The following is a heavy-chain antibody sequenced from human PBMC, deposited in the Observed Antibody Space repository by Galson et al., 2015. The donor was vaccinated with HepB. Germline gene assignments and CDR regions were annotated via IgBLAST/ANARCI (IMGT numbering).Heavy chain of an antibody. CDR1: GFIFSDYY. CDR3: ARDKRGTY. V-gene: IGHV3-11*06. Sequence: SLRLSCAASGFIFSDYYMTWFRQAPGRGLEWVSYISGSGTGAYRNYAESVRGRFTISRDNAKKSLYLQMNSLRPEDTAVYYCARDKRGTYWGQGTRVTVSS. D-gene: IGHD1-1*01. J-gene: IGHJ4*02. CDR2: ISGSGTGAYR.